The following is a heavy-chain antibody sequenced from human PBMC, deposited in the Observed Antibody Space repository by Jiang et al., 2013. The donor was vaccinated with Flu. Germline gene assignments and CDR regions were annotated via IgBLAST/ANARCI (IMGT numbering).Heavy chain of an antibody. J-gene: IGHJ5*02. CDR2: IYYSGST. V-gene: IGHV4-59*11. D-gene: IGHD2-8*01. CDR1: GASMSGHY. CDR3: ARESGSCTINNCLNWFDP. Sequence: GSGLVKPSETLSLTCTVSGASMSGHYWSWIRQPPGKGLEWIGYIYYSGSTKYNSSLKSRVTISVDTSKNQFSLKLSSVTAADTAVYYCARESGSCTINNCLNWFDPWGQGNFGTVSS.